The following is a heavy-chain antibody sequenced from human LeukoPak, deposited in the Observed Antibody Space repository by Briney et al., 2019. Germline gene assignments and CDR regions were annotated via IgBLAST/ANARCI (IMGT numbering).Heavy chain of an antibody. J-gene: IGHJ4*02. CDR3: ARGRTQASCGGDCYKAMRGFDY. D-gene: IGHD2-21*02. Sequence: SETLSLTCAVSGDSISSDYWSWVRQPPGKGLEWIGYIYYTGSTNYNPPPKSRVTISVDTSKNQFSLKLSSVTAADTAVYYCARGRTQASCGGDCYKAMRGFDYWGQGTLVTVSS. V-gene: IGHV4-59*12. CDR2: IYYTGST. CDR1: GDSISSDY.